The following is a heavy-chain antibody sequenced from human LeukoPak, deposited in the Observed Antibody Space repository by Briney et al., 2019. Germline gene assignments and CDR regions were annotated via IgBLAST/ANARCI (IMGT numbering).Heavy chain of an antibody. Sequence: PGGSLRLSCAASGFTFDDYAMHWVRQAPGKGLEWVSGISWNSGSIGYADSVKGRFTISRDNAKNSLYLQMNGLRAEDTAVYYCARELILTGYSAFDYWGQGTLVTVSS. CDR1: GFTFDDYA. D-gene: IGHD3-9*01. V-gene: IGHV3-9*01. CDR3: ARELILTGYSAFDY. J-gene: IGHJ4*02. CDR2: ISWNSGSI.